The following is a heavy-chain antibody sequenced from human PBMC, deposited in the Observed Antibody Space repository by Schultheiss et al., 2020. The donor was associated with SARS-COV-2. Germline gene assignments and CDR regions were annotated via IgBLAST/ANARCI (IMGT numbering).Heavy chain of an antibody. CDR1: GGSLSSHNW. Sequence: SETLSLTCAVSGGSLSSHNWWSWVRQPPGKGLEWIGDIYHSGATNYNPSLKSRVTISVDTSKNQFSLKLSSVTAADTAVYYCARVITMIVTDAFDIWGQGTMVTVSS. CDR2: IYHSGAT. CDR3: ARVITMIVTDAFDI. D-gene: IGHD3-22*01. V-gene: IGHV4-4*02. J-gene: IGHJ3*02.